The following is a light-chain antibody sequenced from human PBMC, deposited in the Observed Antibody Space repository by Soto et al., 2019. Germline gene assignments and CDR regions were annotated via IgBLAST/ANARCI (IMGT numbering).Light chain of an antibody. V-gene: IGLV2-11*01. J-gene: IGLJ1*01. CDR3: GSYAGSYTYV. CDR1: SSDVGGYNY. CDR2: DVI. Sequence: QSVLTQPRSVSGSPGQSVTISCTVTSSDVGGYNYVSWYQQHPGKAPKLMIYDVIKRPSGVTDRFSGSKSGNTASLTISGLQAEDEADYDCGSYAGSYTYVFGTGTKLPVL.